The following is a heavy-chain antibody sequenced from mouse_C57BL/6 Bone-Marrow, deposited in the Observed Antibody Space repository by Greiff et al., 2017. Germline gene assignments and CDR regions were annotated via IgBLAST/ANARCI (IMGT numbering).Heavy chain of an antibody. D-gene: IGHD2-1*01. CDR1: GFTFSSYG. V-gene: IGHV5-6*01. Sequence: EVQLVQSGGDLVKPGASLKLSCAASGFTFSSYGMSWVRQTPDKRLEWVATISSGGSYTYYPDSVKGRFTISRDNAKNTPYLQLSSLKSEDTAMCYCARRGNYAYWYFDVGGTATTVTVSS. CDR2: ISSGGSYT. J-gene: IGHJ1*03. CDR3: ARRGNYAYWYFDV.